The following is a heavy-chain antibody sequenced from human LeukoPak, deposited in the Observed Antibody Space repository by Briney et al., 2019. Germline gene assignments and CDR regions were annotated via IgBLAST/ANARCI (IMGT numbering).Heavy chain of an antibody. CDR1: GGSISSGDYY. D-gene: IGHD4-23*01. CDR2: IYYSGST. CDR3: ARGRKTYGGKPHWYFDL. J-gene: IGHJ2*01. V-gene: IGHV4-30-4*08. Sequence: PSETLSLTCTVSGGSISSGDYYWSWIRQPPGKGLGWIGYIYYSGSTYYNPSLKSRVTISVDTSKNQFSLKLSSVTAADTAVYYCARGRKTYGGKPHWYFDLWGRGTLVTVSS.